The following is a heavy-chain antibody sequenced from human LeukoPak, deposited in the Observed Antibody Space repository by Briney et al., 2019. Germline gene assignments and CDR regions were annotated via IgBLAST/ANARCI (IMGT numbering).Heavy chain of an antibody. CDR1: GFTFSSYA. J-gene: IGHJ4*02. V-gene: IGHV3-23*01. CDR2: ISGSVGST. Sequence: PGGSLRLSCAASGFTFSSYAMSWVRQAPGKGLEWVSAISGSVGSTYYADSVKGRFTISRDNSKNTLYLQMNSLRAEDTAVYYCAKDPDYYDSSGYIDYWGQGTLVTVSS. CDR3: AKDPDYYDSSGYIDY. D-gene: IGHD3-22*01.